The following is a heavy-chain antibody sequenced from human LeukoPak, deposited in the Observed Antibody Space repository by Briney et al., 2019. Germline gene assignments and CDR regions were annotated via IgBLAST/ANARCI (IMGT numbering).Heavy chain of an antibody. D-gene: IGHD3-22*01. CDR3: ARDLMGYDSSGYYTYYYYMDV. Sequence: PGGSLRLSCAASGFTFSDYYMSWIRQAPGKGLEWVSYISSSGSTIYYADSVKGRFTISRDNAKNSLYLQMNSLRAEDTAVYYCARDLMGYDSSGYYTYYYYMDVWGKGTTVTVSS. CDR1: GFTFSDYY. J-gene: IGHJ6*03. CDR2: ISSSGSTI. V-gene: IGHV3-11*01.